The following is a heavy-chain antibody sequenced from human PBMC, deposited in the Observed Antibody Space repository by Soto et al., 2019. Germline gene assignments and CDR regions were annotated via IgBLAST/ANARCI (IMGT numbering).Heavy chain of an antibody. CDR3: ASRDPGTSVDY. D-gene: IGHD1-7*01. V-gene: IGHV4-4*02. CDR2: LYRTGST. Sequence: QVQLQESGPGLVKPSGTLSLTCAVSGGSFTSNNWWTWVRQPPGEGLEWIGELYRTGSTNYNPPLKSRFTISLDQSENQFSLKVTSLTAADTAVYICASRDPGTSVDYWGQGTLVTVAS. CDR1: GGSFTSNNW. J-gene: IGHJ4*02.